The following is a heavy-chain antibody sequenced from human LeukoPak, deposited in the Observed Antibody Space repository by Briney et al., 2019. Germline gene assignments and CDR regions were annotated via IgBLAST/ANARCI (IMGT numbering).Heavy chain of an antibody. Sequence: ASVKVSCKASGYTFTGYYMRWVRQAPGQGLEWMGWINPNSGGTNYAQKFQGWVTMTRDTSISTAYMELSRLRSDDTAVYYCARGSGSGWSEYFQHWGQGTLVTVSS. J-gene: IGHJ1*01. CDR1: GYTFTGYY. CDR2: INPNSGGT. CDR3: ARGSGSGWSEYFQH. V-gene: IGHV1-2*04. D-gene: IGHD6-19*01.